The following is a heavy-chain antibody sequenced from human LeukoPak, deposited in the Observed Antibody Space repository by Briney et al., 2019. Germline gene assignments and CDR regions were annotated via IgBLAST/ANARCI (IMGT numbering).Heavy chain of an antibody. CDR2: ISGSGDST. CDR1: GFTFSSYA. V-gene: IGHV3-23*01. D-gene: IGHD6-19*01. CDR3: ARAGSSWYGGGYSSGWKLYYYYMDV. J-gene: IGHJ6*03. Sequence: PGGSLRLSCAASGFTFSSYAMSWVRQAPGKGLEWVSAISGSGDSTDYADFVKGRFTISRDNSKNTLYLQMNSLRAEDTAVYYCARAGSSWYGGGYSSGWKLYYYYMDVWGKGTTVTISS.